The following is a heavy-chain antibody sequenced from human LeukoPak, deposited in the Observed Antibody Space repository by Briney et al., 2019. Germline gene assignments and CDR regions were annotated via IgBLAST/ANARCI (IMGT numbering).Heavy chain of an antibody. CDR3: ARLLVSGWYFDS. CDR2: ISGGGGRT. J-gene: IGHJ4*02. D-gene: IGHD6-19*01. Sequence: GGSLRLPCAASGFTFSNYAIGWVRQAPGKGLEWVSGISGGGGRTYNADSVKGRFTISRDYLKNTLYLQMDSLRVEDTAVYYCARLLVSGWYFDSWGQGTMVTVSS. CDR1: GFTFSNYA. V-gene: IGHV3-23*01.